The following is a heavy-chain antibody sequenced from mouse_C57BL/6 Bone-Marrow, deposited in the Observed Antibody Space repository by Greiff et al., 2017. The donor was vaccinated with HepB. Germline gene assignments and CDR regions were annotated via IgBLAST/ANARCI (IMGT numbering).Heavy chain of an antibody. CDR2: ISDGGSYT. V-gene: IGHV5-4*01. CDR1: GFTFSSYA. CDR3: ARDRNYYGSRGFAY. Sequence: EVQRVESGGGLVKPGGSLKLSCAASGFTFSSYAMSWVRQTPEKRLEWVATISDGGSYTYYPDNVKGRFTISSDNAKNNLYLQMSQLKSEDTAMYYCARDRNYYGSRGFAYWGQGTLVTVSA. D-gene: IGHD1-1*01. J-gene: IGHJ3*01.